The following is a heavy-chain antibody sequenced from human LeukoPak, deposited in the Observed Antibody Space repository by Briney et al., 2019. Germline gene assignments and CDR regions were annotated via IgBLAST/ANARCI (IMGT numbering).Heavy chain of an antibody. V-gene: IGHV3-30-3*01. Sequence: GGSLRLSCAASGFTFSTYAMHWVRQAPGKGLEWVAVISYDGSNKYYADSVKGRSTISRDNSKNTLYLQMNSLRAEDTAVYYCAKGGVEYQLPQTVYNWFDPWGQGTLVTVSS. D-gene: IGHD2-2*01. CDR1: GFTFSTYA. CDR3: AKGGVEYQLPQTVYNWFDP. J-gene: IGHJ5*02. CDR2: ISYDGSNK.